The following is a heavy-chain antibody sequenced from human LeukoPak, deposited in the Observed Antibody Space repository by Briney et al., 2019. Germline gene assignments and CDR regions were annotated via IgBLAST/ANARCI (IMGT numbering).Heavy chain of an antibody. CDR1: GGSVSSGSYY. Sequence: SETLSLTCTVSGGSVSSGSYYWSWIRQPPGKGLEWIGYIYYSGSTNYNPSLKSRVTISVDTSKNQFSLKLSSVTAADTAVYYCARVKGARYSGYDGNYYGMDVWGQGTTVTVSS. CDR3: ARVKGARYSGYDGNYYGMDV. V-gene: IGHV4-61*01. CDR2: IYYSGST. D-gene: IGHD5-12*01. J-gene: IGHJ6*02.